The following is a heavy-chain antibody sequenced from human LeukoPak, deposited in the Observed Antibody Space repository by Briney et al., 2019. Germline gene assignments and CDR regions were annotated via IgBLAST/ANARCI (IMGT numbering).Heavy chain of an antibody. J-gene: IGHJ4*02. V-gene: IGHV3-11*01. CDR2: ISTTATTI. D-gene: IGHD2/OR15-2a*01. CDR3: ARVLDGSNDC. Sequence: PGGSLRLSCGASGFTFSDYYMSWIRQAPGKGLEWVSYISTTATTIYYADSVKGRFTISRDNAKNSLYLQMNSLRAGDTAVYYCARVLDGSNDCWGQGTLVTVSS. CDR1: GFTFSDYY.